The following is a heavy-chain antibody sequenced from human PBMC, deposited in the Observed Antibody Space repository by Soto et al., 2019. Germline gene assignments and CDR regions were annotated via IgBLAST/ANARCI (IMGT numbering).Heavy chain of an antibody. CDR2: ISPSGNS. CDR3: ANKGGTYYFY. D-gene: IGHD1-26*01. V-gene: IGHV4-4*02. CDR1: GASISGSKW. Sequence: QVQLQESGPGLVKPSGTLSLTCAVSGASISGSKWWTWVRQSPEKGLEWIGEISPSGNSNYNPSLKGRVTISVDKSKNQFSLQLTSVTAADTAIYSCANKGGTYYFYWGQGTLVTVSS. J-gene: IGHJ4*02.